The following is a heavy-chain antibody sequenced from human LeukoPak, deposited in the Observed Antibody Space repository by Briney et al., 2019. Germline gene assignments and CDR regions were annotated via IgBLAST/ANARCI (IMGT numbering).Heavy chain of an antibody. J-gene: IGHJ4*02. Sequence: GGSLRLSCAASGFTFSSAWMSWVRQAPGKGLERVGRIKSKTDGGTTDYAAPVKGRFTISRDDSKNTLYLQMNSLKTEDTAVYYCTILRGGSSDYWGQGTLVTVSS. V-gene: IGHV3-15*01. CDR3: TILRGGSSDY. D-gene: IGHD6-6*01. CDR1: GFTFSSAW. CDR2: IKSKTDGGTT.